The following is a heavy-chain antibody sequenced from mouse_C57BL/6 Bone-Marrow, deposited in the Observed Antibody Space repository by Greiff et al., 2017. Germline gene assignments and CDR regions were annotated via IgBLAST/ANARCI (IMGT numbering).Heavy chain of an antibody. V-gene: IGHV1-59*01. D-gene: IGHD3-2*02. CDR2: IDPSDSYT. J-gene: IGHJ3*01. CDR1: GYTFTSYW. Sequence: QVQLQQPGAELVRPGTSVKLSCKASGYTFTSYWMHWVKQRPGQGLEWIGVIDPSDSYTNYNQKFKGKATLTVDTSSSTAYMQLSSLTSEDSAVYYCARLTAQATLFAYWGQGTLVTVSA. CDR3: ARLTAQATLFAY.